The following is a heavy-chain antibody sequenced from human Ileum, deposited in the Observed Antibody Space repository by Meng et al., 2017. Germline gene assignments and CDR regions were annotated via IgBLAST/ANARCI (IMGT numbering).Heavy chain of an antibody. CDR1: GGSFSGYY. Sequence: QVHPQQWGEGLFTPTETPPLTCAVYGGSFSGYYSSCIRQPPGKGLEWIGEINHSGSTNYNPSLKSRVTISVDTSKNQFSLKLSSVTAADTAVYYCARGGPWIDPWGQGTLVTVSS. V-gene: IGHV4-34*01. CDR3: ARGGPWIDP. CDR2: INHSGST. J-gene: IGHJ5*02.